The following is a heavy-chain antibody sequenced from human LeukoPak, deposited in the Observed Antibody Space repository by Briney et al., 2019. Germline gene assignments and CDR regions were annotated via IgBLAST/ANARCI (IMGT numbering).Heavy chain of an antibody. V-gene: IGHV3-23*01. J-gene: IGHJ6*03. D-gene: IGHD3-3*01. Sequence: PGGSPRLSCAASGFTFSSYAMSWVRQAPGKGLEWVSAISGSGGSTYYADSVKGRFTISRDNSQNTVSLQVNNLRTEDTALYYCAKTSLSDASGHYYYMDVWGKGTTVTVSS. CDR3: AKTSLSDASGHYYYMDV. CDR1: GFTFSSYA. CDR2: ISGSGGST.